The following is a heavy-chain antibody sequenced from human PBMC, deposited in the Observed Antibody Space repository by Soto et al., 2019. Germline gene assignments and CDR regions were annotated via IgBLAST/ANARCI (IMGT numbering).Heavy chain of an antibody. CDR2: IYSGGST. Sequence: PGGSLRLSCAASGFTFSSNYMSWVRQAPGKGLEWVSVIYSGGSTYYADSAKGRFTISRDNSKNTLYLQMNSLRAEDTAVYYCARDKGHPSGMDVWGQGTTVTVSS. J-gene: IGHJ6*02. CDR1: GFTFSSNY. V-gene: IGHV3-53*01. CDR3: ARDKGHPSGMDV.